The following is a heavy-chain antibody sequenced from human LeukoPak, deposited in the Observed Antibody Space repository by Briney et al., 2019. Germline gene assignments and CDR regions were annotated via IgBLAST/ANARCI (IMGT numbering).Heavy chain of an antibody. J-gene: IGHJ4*02. V-gene: IGHV1-24*01. CDR2: FDPEDGET. D-gene: IGHD4-17*01. CDR3: ATLPTTTVTIFDY. Sequence: AASVKVSCKASGYTITGYYMHWVRQAPGKGLEWMGGFDPEDGETIYAQKFQGRVTMTEDTSTDTAYMELSSLRSEDTAVYYCATLPTTTVTIFDYWGQGTLVTVSS. CDR1: GYTITGYY.